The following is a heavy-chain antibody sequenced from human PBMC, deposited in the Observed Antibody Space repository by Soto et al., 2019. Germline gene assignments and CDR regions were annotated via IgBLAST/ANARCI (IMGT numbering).Heavy chain of an antibody. D-gene: IGHD4-17*01. CDR2: MNPNSGNT. CDR1: GYTFTSYG. Sequence: GASVKVSCKASGYTFTSYGISWVRQAPGQGLEWMGWMNPNSGNTGYAQKFQGRVTMIRNTSISTAYMELSSLRGEDTAVYYCAKNRGRVTTSWHFDYWGQGTLVTVSS. CDR3: AKNRGRVTTSWHFDY. J-gene: IGHJ4*02. V-gene: IGHV1-8*02.